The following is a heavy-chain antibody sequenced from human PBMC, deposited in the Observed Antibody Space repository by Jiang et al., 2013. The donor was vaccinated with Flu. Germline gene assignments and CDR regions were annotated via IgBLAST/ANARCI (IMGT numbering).Heavy chain of an antibody. CDR3: ARHSSIAVAAENYYYYGMDV. CDR1: GYSFTSYW. V-gene: IGHV5-51*01. Sequence: GAEVKKPGESLKISCKGSGYSFTSYWIGWVRQMPGKGLEWMGIIYPGDSDTRYSPSFQGQVTISADKSISTAYLQWSSLKASDTAMYYCARHSSIAVAAENYYYYGMDVWGKGTTVTVSS. J-gene: IGHJ6*04. D-gene: IGHD6-19*01. CDR2: IYPGDSDT.